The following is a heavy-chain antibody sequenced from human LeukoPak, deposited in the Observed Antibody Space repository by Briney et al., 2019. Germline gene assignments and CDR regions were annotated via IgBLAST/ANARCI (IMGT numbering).Heavy chain of an antibody. D-gene: IGHD5-12*01. CDR3: ARAEGGSDY. Sequence: TSETLSLTCAVYGGSFSGYYWSWIRQPRGKGLEWIGEINHSGSTNYNPSLKSRVTISVDTSKNQFSLKLSSVTAADTAVYYCARAEGGSDYWGQGTLVTVSS. CDR2: INHSGST. CDR1: GGSFSGYY. J-gene: IGHJ4*02. V-gene: IGHV4-34*01.